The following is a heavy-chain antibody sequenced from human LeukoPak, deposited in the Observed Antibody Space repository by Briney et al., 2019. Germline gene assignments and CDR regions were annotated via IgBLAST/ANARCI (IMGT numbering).Heavy chain of an antibody. D-gene: IGHD3-22*01. CDR2: ISAYNGNT. V-gene: IGHV1-18*01. CDR1: GYTFTSYG. Sequence: ASVKVSCKASGYTFTSYGISWVRQAPGQGLEWLVWISAYNGNTNYAQKLQGRVTMTTDTSTSTAYMELRSLRSDDTAVYYCARVMIVVEKYYYYGMDVWGQGTTVTVSS. CDR3: ARVMIVVEKYYYYGMDV. J-gene: IGHJ6*02.